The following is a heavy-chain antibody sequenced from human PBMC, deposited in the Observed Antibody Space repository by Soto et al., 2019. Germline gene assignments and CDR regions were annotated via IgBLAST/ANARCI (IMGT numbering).Heavy chain of an antibody. D-gene: IGHD2-15*01. CDR3: ARWSQYCSGGSCYSSAFDI. Sequence: KPSETLSLTCTVSGGSISSGGYYWSWIRQHPGKGLEWIGYIYYSGSTYYNPSLKSRVTISVDTSKNQFSLKLRAVTAADTAVYYCARWSQYCSGGSCYSSAFDIWGQGTMVTVSS. V-gene: IGHV4-31*03. CDR1: GGSISSGGYY. CDR2: IYYSGST. J-gene: IGHJ3*02.